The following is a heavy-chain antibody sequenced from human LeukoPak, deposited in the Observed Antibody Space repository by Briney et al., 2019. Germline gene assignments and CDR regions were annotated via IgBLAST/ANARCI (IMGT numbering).Heavy chain of an antibody. V-gene: IGHV4-4*02. CDR3: ARDGEYQLLRDNWFDP. J-gene: IGHJ5*02. CDR1: GGSISSSNW. D-gene: IGHD2-2*01. CDR2: IYTSGST. Sequence: SGTLSLTCAVSGGSISSSNWWSWVRQPPGKGLEWIGRIYTSGSTNYNPSLKSRVTMSVDTSKNQFSLKLSSVTAADTAVYYCARDGEYQLLRDNWFDPWGQGTLVTVSS.